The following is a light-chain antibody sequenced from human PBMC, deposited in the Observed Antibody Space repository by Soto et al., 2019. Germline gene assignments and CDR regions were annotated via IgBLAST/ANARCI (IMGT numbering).Light chain of an antibody. J-gene: IGLJ1*01. CDR3: SSYTSSSPLYV. Sequence: QSVLTPPASVSGSPGQSITISCTGTSSDVGGYNYVSWYQQHPGKAPKLMIYEVSNRPSGVSNRFSDSNSGNMASLTVSGLQAEDEADYYCSSYTSSSPLYVLGTGTKVTVL. CDR2: EVS. V-gene: IGLV2-14*01. CDR1: SSDVGGYNY.